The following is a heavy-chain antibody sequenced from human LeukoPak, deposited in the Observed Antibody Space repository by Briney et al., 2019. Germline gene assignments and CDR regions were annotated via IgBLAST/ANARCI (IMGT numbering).Heavy chain of an antibody. CDR1: GGSIFSYY. J-gene: IGHJ2*01. CDR2: IYPNGIT. CDR3: ARRAYYDTSGYYPTSGYFGL. V-gene: IGHV4-4*08. Sequence: PSETLSLTCTVSGGSIFSYYWSWIRQPPGKGLEWIGYIYPNGITSYNPSHRSRGTISIATSKNQFSLRLRSVTAADTAIYYCARRAYYDTSGYYPTSGYFGLWGRGTLVTVSS. D-gene: IGHD3-22*01.